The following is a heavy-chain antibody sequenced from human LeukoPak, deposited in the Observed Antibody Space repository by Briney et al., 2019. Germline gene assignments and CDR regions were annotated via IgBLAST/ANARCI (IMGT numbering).Heavy chain of an antibody. Sequence: SETLTLTCTVSGGSISSSSYYWGWIRQPPGKGLEWIGSIYYSGSTYYNPSLKSRVTISVDTSKNQFSLKLSSVTAADTAVYYCARGTYSGSYFGNWYFDYWGQGTLVTVSS. J-gene: IGHJ4*02. CDR1: GGSISSSSYY. CDR3: ARGTYSGSYFGNWYFDY. CDR2: IYYSGST. V-gene: IGHV4-39*07. D-gene: IGHD1-26*01.